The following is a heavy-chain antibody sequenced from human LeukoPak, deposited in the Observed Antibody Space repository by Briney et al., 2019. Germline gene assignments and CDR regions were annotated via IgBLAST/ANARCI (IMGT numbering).Heavy chain of an antibody. CDR3: ARSNFWSGYFQYYYYYYMDV. J-gene: IGHJ6*03. V-gene: IGHV1-8*03. CDR1: GYTFTSYD. Sequence: GASVKVSCKASGYTFTSYDINWVRQATGQGLEWMGWMNPNSGNTGYAQKFQGRVTITRNTSISTAYMELSSLRSEDTAVYYCARSNFWSGYFQYYYYYYMDVWGKGTTVTVSS. D-gene: IGHD3-3*01. CDR2: MNPNSGNT.